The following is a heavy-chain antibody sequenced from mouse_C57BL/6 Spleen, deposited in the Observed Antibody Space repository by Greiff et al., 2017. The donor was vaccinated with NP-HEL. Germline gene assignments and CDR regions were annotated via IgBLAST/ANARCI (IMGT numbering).Heavy chain of an antibody. CDR2: IDPEDGET. V-gene: IGHV14-2*01. CDR1: GFNIKDYY. J-gene: IGHJ2*01. CDR3: ARSSPFYFDY. Sequence: EVQLQQSGAELVKPGASVKLSCTASGFNIKDYYMHWVKQRTEQGLEWIGRIDPEDGETKSAPNFQGKATITADTSSNTAYLHLSSLTSEDTAVYYFARSSPFYFDYWGQGTTLTVSS.